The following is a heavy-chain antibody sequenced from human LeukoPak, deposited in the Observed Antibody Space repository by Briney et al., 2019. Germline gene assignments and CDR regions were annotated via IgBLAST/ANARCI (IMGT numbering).Heavy chain of an antibody. J-gene: IGHJ4*02. CDR1: GFTVYSHA. CDR2: IRGSGVAT. Sequence: GGSLRLSCAASGFTVYSHAMSWVRQAPGKGLEWVSAIRGSGVATFYADSVKGRFTISRDNSRNTLYLQMNSLRAEDTAVYFRASRVDTTLVWGQGTLVTVSS. D-gene: IGHD1-1*01. CDR3: ASRVDTTLV. V-gene: IGHV3-23*01.